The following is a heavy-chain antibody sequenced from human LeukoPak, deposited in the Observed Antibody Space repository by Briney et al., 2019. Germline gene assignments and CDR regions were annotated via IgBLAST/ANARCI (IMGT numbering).Heavy chain of an antibody. CDR1: GFTFDDYA. J-gene: IGHJ4*02. CDR3: ARGSHWNYGGYYLDY. Sequence: GGSLRLSCAASGFTFDDYAMYWVRQGPGKGLEWVALISWDGSITYYSDSVKGRFTISRDNSKNSLYLQINSLRDEDTALYYCARGSHWNYGGYYLDYWGREPWSPSPQ. D-gene: IGHD1-7*01. CDR2: ISWDGSIT. V-gene: IGHV3-43D*03.